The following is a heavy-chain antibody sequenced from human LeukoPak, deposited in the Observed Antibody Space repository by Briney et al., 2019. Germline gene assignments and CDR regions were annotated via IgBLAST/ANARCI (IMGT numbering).Heavy chain of an antibody. CDR1: PDSFGNYY. V-gene: IGHV4-4*07. Sequence: PSETLSLTCTVSPDSFGNYYWSWIRLPAGKGLEWIGRIYTSGSATYNPSLKSRVTMSVDKSKNQFSLNLSSLTAADTAVYYCARGLVGATGVQNFFDPWGQGTLVTVSS. CDR2: IYTSGSA. D-gene: IGHD1-26*01. CDR3: ARGLVGATGVQNFFDP. J-gene: IGHJ5*02.